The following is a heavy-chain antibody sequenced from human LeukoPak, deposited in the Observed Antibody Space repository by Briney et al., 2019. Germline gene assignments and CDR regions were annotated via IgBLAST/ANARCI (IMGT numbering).Heavy chain of an antibody. J-gene: IGHJ4*02. V-gene: IGHV4-4*07. CDR2: IYISGST. D-gene: IGHD4-17*01. CDR3: ARGPTTVTRAFDY. CDR1: GGSISIYY. Sequence: PSETLSLTCTVSGGSISIYYWSWIRQPAGKGLEWIGRIYISGSTNYNPSLKSRVTMSVDTSKNQFSLKLSSVTAADTAVYYCARGPTTVTRAFDYWGQGTLVNVSS.